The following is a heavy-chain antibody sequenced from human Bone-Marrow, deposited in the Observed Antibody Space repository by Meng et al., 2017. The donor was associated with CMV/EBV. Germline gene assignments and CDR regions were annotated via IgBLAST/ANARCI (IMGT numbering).Heavy chain of an antibody. D-gene: IGHD2-2*01. J-gene: IGHJ4*02. CDR3: TRDRYCSSTNCDEPDYFFDY. CDR1: FNNFA. CDR2: ISSSSSST. Sequence: FNNFAMSWVRQTPGKGLEWVSAISSSSSSTYYAGSVKGRFTISRDNAKNSLYLQMNSLRAEDTAVYYCTRDRYCSSTNCDEPDYFFDYWGQGTLVTVSS. V-gene: IGHV3-23*01.